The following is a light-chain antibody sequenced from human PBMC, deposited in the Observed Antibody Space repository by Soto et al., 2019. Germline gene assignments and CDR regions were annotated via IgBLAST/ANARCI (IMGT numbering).Light chain of an antibody. CDR3: SSYTSSSTTYV. J-gene: IGLJ1*01. CDR1: SSDVGDYNY. Sequence: QSVLTQPASVSGSPGQSITISCTGTSSDVGDYNYVSWYQHHPGKAPKLMIYEVSNRPSGVSNRFSGSKSGNTASLTISGLQAEDEADYYCSSYTSSSTTYVFGTGTQLTVL. V-gene: IGLV2-14*01. CDR2: EVS.